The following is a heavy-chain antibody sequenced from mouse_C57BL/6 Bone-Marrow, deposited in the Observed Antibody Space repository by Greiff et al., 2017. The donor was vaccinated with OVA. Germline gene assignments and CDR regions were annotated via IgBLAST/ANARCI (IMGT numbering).Heavy chain of an antibody. CDR3: ARPSVYYGSSYYYAIDY. CDR2: INPNNGGT. D-gene: IGHD1-1*01. V-gene: IGHV1-26*01. CDR1: GYTFTDYY. J-gene: IGHJ4*01. Sequence: VQLQQSGPELVKPGASVKISCKASGYTFTDYYMNWVKQSHGKSLEWIGDINPNNGGTSYNQKFKGKATLTVDKSSSTAYMELRSLTSEDSAVYNCARPSVYYGSSYYYAIDYWGQGTSVTVSS.